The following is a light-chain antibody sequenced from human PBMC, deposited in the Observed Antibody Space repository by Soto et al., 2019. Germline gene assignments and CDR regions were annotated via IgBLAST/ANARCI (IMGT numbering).Light chain of an antibody. CDR1: ISDVGGYNY. CDR3: SSYTSSSTYV. CDR2: EVS. J-gene: IGLJ1*01. V-gene: IGLV2-14*01. Sequence: QSALTQPASVSGSPGQSITISCTGTISDVGGYNYVSWYQQHPGKAPKLMIYEVSNRPSGVSNRFSGSKSGNTASQTISGLQAEDESDYYCSSYTSSSTYVFGTGTKLTVL.